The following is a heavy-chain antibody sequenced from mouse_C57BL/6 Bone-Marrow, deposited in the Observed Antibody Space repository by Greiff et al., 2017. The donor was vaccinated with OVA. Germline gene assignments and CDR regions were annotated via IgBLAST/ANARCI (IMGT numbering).Heavy chain of an antibody. CDR1: GYTFTSYW. D-gene: IGHD1-1*01. J-gene: IGHJ2*01. CDR3: ARARGYYGSSFDY. Sequence: VQLQQPGAELVKPGASVKMSCKASGYTFTSYWITWVKQRPGQGLEWIGDIYPGSGSTNYNEKFKSKATLTVDTSSSTAYMQLSSLTSEDSAVYYCARARGYYGSSFDYWGQGTTLTVSS. V-gene: IGHV1-55*01. CDR2: IYPGSGST.